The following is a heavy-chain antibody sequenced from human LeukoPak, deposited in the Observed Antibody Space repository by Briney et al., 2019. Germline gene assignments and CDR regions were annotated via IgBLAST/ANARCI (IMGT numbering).Heavy chain of an antibody. Sequence: AETLSLTCAVSGGSISISNWWGWVRQPPGTGLEWIGEIYHSGSTNYNPSLKSRVTISVDKSKNQFSLKLSSVTAADTAVYCCARRRAVAGPYYDYWGQGTLVTVSS. J-gene: IGHJ4*02. D-gene: IGHD6-19*01. CDR2: IYHSGST. V-gene: IGHV4-4*01. CDR3: ARRRAVAGPYYDY. CDR1: GGSISISNW.